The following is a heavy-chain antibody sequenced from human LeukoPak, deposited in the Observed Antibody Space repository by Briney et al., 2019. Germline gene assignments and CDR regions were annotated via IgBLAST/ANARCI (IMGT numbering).Heavy chain of an antibody. D-gene: IGHD6-6*01. CDR2: ISSSSSCI. V-gene: IGHV3-21*01. CDR3: ARGSSGWFGP. Sequence: PGGSLRLSCAASGFTFSSYSMNWVRQAPGKGLEWVSSISSSSSCIYYADSVKGRFTISRDNAKNSLYLQMNSLRAEDTAVYYCARGSSGWFGPWGQGTLVTVSS. CDR1: GFTFSSYS. J-gene: IGHJ5*02.